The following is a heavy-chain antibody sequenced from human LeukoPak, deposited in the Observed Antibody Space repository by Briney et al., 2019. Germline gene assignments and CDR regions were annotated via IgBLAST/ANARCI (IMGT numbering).Heavy chain of an antibody. V-gene: IGHV4-59*01. CDR3: AGEGRRMVRD. Sequence: TCTVSGGSISTDYWSWLRQPPGKTLEWIGYIYNSGNTDYNPSLKSRVTISLDASKNQFSLNLTSVTAADTAVYYCAGEGRRMVRDWGQGTLVTVSS. CDR2: IYNSGNT. D-gene: IGHD3-10*01. J-gene: IGHJ4*02. CDR1: GGSISTDY.